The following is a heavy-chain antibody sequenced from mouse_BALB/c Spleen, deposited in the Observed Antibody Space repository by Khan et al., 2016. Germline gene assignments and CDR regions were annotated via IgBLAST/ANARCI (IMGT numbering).Heavy chain of an antibody. CDR1: GYTFTNYW. D-gene: IGHD1-2*01. J-gene: IGHJ4*01. V-gene: IGHV1-69*02. Sequence: QVQLQQPGAELVRPGASVKLSCKASGYTFTNYWINWVKQRPGQGLEWIGNIYPSDTHANYNQKFKDKASLTVDRSSSTAYMHLISPTSEDSAVYYCSRAITTIGSYYYAMDYWGQGTSVTVSS. CDR2: IYPSDTHA. CDR3: SRAITTIGSYYYAMDY.